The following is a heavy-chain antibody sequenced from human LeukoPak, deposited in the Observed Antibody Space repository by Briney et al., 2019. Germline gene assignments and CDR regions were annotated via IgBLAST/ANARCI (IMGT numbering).Heavy chain of an antibody. CDR1: AFTFRSYA. V-gene: IGHV3-23*01. D-gene: IGHD1-20*01. Sequence: PGGSLRLSRAASAFTFRSYAKRWVRQAGGKGLEWVSAISGSGGSTYYADSVKGRFTISRDNSKNTLYLQMSSLRAEDTAVYYCAKPKDNSLYCFDYWGQGTLVTVSS. CDR2: ISGSGGST. J-gene: IGHJ4*02. CDR3: AKPKDNSLYCFDY.